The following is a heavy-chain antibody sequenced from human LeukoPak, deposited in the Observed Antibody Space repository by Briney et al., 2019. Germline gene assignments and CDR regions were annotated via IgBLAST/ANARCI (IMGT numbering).Heavy chain of an antibody. V-gene: IGHV3-74*03. CDR3: ARDSGVSTPLDH. J-gene: IGHJ4*02. CDR1: GFTFSDYW. CDR2: ITHGGDSA. D-gene: IGHD2/OR15-2a*01. Sequence: GGSLRLSCRASGFTFSDYWIHWVRQAPGKGLVWVSRITHGGDSAEYAGSVEGRFTTSRDNAKNTVYLQLNSLRAEDTAVYYCARDSGVSTPLDHWGQGALVTVSS.